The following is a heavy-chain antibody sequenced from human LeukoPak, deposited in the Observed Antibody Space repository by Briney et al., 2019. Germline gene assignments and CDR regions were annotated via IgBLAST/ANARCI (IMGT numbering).Heavy chain of an antibody. CDR1: GYTFTDYY. D-gene: IGHD3-10*01. Sequence: ASVKVSCKASGYTFTDYYMHWVRQAPGQGLEWMGRINPNSGGTNYAQKFQGRVTMTRHTSISTAYMELSRLRSDDTAVYYCARVYYYGSGSYSAGAEYFQHWGQGTLVTVSS. V-gene: IGHV1-2*06. J-gene: IGHJ1*01. CDR3: ARVYYYGSGSYSAGAEYFQH. CDR2: INPNSGGT.